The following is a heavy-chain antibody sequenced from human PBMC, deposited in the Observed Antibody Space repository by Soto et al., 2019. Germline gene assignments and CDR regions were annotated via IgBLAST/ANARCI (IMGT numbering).Heavy chain of an antibody. V-gene: IGHV3-23*01. D-gene: IGHD3-10*01. J-gene: IGHJ4*02. CDR2: MSGRGGSV. CDR1: GFTFSDYA. Sequence: EVQLLESGGGLVQPGGSLRLSCAGSGFTFSDYAISWVRQAPGKGLEWVSAMSGRGGSVYYADSVKGRFTISRDNSKNTVYLQMSSLCGEDTAIYYCAKTFGSHWLLDYWGRGTLVTVSS. CDR3: AKTFGSHWLLDY.